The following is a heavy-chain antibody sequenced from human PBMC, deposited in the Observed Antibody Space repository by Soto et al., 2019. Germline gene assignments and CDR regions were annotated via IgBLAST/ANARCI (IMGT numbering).Heavy chain of an antibody. Sequence: SQTLSLNCAISGDSVSGDGVVWNWIRQSPSIGLECLGSTYYRSKWYNYYAVSVQSRITINPDTSRNQFSLQLNFVTPEDTAVYYCARDSAMVRGGPNPFDXWGQVTRVTASX. V-gene: IGHV6-1*01. CDR2: TYYRSKWYN. D-gene: IGHD3-10*01. CDR1: GDSVSGDGVV. J-gene: IGHJ4*02. CDR3: ARDSAMVRGGPNPFDX.